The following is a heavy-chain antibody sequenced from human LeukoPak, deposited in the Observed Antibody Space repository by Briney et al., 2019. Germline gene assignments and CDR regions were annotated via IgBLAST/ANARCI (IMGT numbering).Heavy chain of an antibody. CDR2: MNPNSGNT. Sequence: ASVKVPCKASGYTFTSYDINWVRQATGQGLEWMGWMNPNSGNTGYAQKFQGRVTMTRNTSISTAYMELSSLRSEDTAVYYCARSVPAAEAFDIWGQGTMVTVSS. V-gene: IGHV1-8*01. J-gene: IGHJ3*02. CDR1: GYTFTSYD. D-gene: IGHD2-2*01. CDR3: ARSVPAAEAFDI.